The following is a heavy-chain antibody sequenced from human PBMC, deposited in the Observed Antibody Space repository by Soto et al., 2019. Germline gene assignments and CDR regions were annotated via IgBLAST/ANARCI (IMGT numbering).Heavy chain of an antibody. D-gene: IGHD6-13*01. Sequence: GGSLRLSCAASGFTFSNAWMNWVRQAPGKGLEWVGRIKSKTDGGTTDYAAPVKGRFTISRDDSKNTLYLQMNSLKTEDTSVYYCTTGAAGSYYNGMDVWGQETTVTVSS. V-gene: IGHV3-15*07. J-gene: IGHJ6*02. CDR2: IKSKTDGGTT. CDR3: TTGAAGSYYNGMDV. CDR1: GFTFSNAW.